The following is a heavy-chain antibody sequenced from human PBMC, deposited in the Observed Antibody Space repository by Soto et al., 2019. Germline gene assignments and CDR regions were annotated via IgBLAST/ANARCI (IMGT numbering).Heavy chain of an antibody. V-gene: IGHV4-59*08. CDR2: IYYSEST. CDR3: ARLQVATMVLDYYYYYYMDV. J-gene: IGHJ6*03. CDR1: GGSISSYY. Sequence: PSETLSLTCTVSGGSISSYYWSWIRQPPEKGLEWIGYIYYSESTNYNPSLKSRVTISVDTSKNQFSLKLSSVTAADTAVYYCARLQVATMVLDYYYYYYMDVWGKGTTVTVSS. D-gene: IGHD5-12*01.